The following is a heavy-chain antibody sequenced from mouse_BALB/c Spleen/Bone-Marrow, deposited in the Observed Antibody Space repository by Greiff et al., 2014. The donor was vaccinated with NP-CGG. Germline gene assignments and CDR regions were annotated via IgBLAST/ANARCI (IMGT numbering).Heavy chain of an antibody. Sequence: EVMLVESGGDLVKPGGSLKLSCVASGFTFSSYGMSWVRQTPDKRLEWVATISSGGSYTYYPASVKGRFTISRDNAKSTLYLQMSSLNSEDTAMYYCTRRPLQANSYFDCWGQGTTLTVSS. CDR3: TRRPLQANSYFDC. CDR2: ISSGGSYT. CDR1: GFTFSSYG. J-gene: IGHJ2*01. V-gene: IGHV5-6*02. D-gene: IGHD3-2*02.